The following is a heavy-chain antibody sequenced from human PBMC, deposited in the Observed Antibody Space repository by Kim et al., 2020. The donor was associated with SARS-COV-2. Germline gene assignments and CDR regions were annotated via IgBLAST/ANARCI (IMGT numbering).Heavy chain of an antibody. CDR2: IYYSGST. D-gene: IGHD2-2*01. CDR3: ARLGGPRIVVPAAIGPPPSGYGMDV. Sequence: SETLSLTCTVSGGSISSGGYYWSWIRQHPGKGLEWIGYIYYSGSTYYNPSLKSRVTISVDTSKNQFSLKLSSVTAADTAVYYCARLGGPRIVVPAAIGPPPSGYGMDVWGQETTVTVSS. CDR1: GGSISSGGYY. J-gene: IGHJ6*02. V-gene: IGHV4-31*03.